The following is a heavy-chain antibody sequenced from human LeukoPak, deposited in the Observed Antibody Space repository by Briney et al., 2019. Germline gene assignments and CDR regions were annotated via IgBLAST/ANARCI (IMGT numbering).Heavy chain of an antibody. V-gene: IGHV4-34*01. CDR1: GGSFSGCY. Sequence: SETLSLTCAVYGGSFSGCYWSWIRQPPGKGLEWIGEINHSGSINYNPSLKSRVTISVDMSKNQFSLNLSSVTAADTAVYYCARGAIAVAGTGGYYFDYWGQGTLVTVSS. CDR2: INHSGSI. D-gene: IGHD6-19*01. J-gene: IGHJ4*02. CDR3: ARGAIAVAGTGGYYFDY.